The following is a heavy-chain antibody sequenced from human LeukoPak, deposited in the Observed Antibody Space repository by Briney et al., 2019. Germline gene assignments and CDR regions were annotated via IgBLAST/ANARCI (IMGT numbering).Heavy chain of an antibody. D-gene: IGHD1-14*01. CDR1: GDSISSDY. Sequence: SETLSLTCTVSGDSISSDYWSWIRQPPGKGLEWIGYIYYIESTNYNPSLESRVTISVDTSKNQFSLKLSSVTAADTAVYYCARDGIDKVGFEYWGLGTLVTVSS. CDR3: ARDGIDKVGFEY. J-gene: IGHJ4*02. CDR2: IYYIEST. V-gene: IGHV4-59*01.